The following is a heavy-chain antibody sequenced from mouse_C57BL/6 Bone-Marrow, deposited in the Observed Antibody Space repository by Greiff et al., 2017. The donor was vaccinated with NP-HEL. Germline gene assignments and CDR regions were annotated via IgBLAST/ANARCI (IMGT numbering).Heavy chain of an antibody. CDR1: GYTFTDYY. D-gene: IGHD1-1*01. J-gene: IGHJ2*01. Sequence: EVQLVESGPVLVKPGASVKMSCKASGYTFTDYYMNWVKQSHGKSLEWIGVINPYNGGTSYNQKFKGKATLAVDKSSSTAYMELNSLTSEDSAVYYCARSDYGSSLDYWGQGTTLTVSS. V-gene: IGHV1-19*01. CDR2: INPYNGGT. CDR3: ARSDYGSSLDY.